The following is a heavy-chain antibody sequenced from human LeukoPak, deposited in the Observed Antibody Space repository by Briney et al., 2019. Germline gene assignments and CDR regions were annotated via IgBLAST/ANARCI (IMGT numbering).Heavy chain of an antibody. V-gene: IGHV1-46*01. J-gene: IGHJ5*02. D-gene: IGHD6-13*01. Sequence: ASVKVSCKASGYTFTNHYMHWVRQAPGQGLEWMGIINPSGGGTSYAQKFQGRVTMTRDMSTNTFYMELSSPRFDDTAVYYCARDVSYSGSRDAWWFDPWGQGTLVTVSS. CDR3: ARDVSYSGSRDAWWFDP. CDR2: INPSGGGT. CDR1: GYTFTNHY.